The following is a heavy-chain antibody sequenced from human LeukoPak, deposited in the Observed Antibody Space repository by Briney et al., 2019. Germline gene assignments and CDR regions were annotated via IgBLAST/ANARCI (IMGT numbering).Heavy chain of an antibody. D-gene: IGHD4-17*01. V-gene: IGHV3-7*01. J-gene: IGHJ4*02. Sequence: GGSLRLSCAASGFTFSIYSMSWVRQAPGKGLEWAANINPDGSEKYYLDSVKGRMTISRDNAKNALYLQMNSLRAEDTAVFYCARMYGDYLGYWGQGTLVTVSS. CDR2: INPDGSEK. CDR1: GFTFSIYS. CDR3: ARMYGDYLGY.